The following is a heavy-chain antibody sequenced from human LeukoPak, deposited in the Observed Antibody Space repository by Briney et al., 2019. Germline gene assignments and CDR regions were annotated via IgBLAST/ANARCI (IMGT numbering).Heavy chain of an antibody. CDR2: INPSGGST. J-gene: IGHJ4*02. CDR3: ARDLNGLVLRLVY. CDR1: GYTFTSYY. V-gene: IGHV1-46*01. Sequence: ASVKVSCKASGYTFTSYYMHWARQAPGQGLEWMGIINPSGGSTSYAQKFQGRVTMTRDMSTSTVYMELSSLRSEDTAVYYCARDLNGLVLRLVYWGQGTLVTVSS. D-gene: IGHD6-19*01.